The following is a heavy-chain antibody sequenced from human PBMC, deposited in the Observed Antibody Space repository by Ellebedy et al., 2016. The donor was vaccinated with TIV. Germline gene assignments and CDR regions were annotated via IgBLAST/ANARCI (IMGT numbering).Heavy chain of an antibody. V-gene: IGHV4-59*08. J-gene: IGHJ5*02. CDR2: IYYSGST. Sequence: MPSETLSLTCTVSGGSISSYYWSRIRQPPGKGLEWIGYIYYSGSTNYNPSLKSRVTISVDTSKNQFSLKLSSVTAADTAVYYCARLVAAAGSDWFDPWGQGTLVTVSS. D-gene: IGHD6-13*01. CDR3: ARLVAAAGSDWFDP. CDR1: GGSISSYY.